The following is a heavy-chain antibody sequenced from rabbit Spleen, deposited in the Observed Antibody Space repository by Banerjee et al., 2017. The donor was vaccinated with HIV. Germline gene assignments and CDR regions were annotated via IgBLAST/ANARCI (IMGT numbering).Heavy chain of an antibody. Sequence: QEQLVESGGGLVQPEGSLTLTCTASGVSFSGSSYMCWVRQAPGKGLEWIACINIVTGKSVYASWAKGRFTMSRTSSTTVTLQMTSLTDADTATYFCARDLVAVIGWNFNLWGPGTLVTVS. CDR3: ARDLVAVIGWNFNL. CDR1: GVSFSGSSY. D-gene: IGHD1-1*01. CDR2: INIVTGKS. V-gene: IGHV1S45*01. J-gene: IGHJ4*01.